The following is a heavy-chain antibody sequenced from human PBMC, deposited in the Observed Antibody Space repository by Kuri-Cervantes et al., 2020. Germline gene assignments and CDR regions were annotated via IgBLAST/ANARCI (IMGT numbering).Heavy chain of an antibody. CDR1: GFTFSSYS. CDR2: IKQDGGEK. V-gene: IGHV3-7*01. CDR3: SGCP. D-gene: IGHD3-22*01. Sequence: GESLKISCAASGFTFSSYSMNWVRQAPGKGLEWVANIKQDGGEKYSVDSVKGRFTISRDNAKNSLCLQMNSLRVEVRGLSDSSGCPWGQGTLVTVSS. J-gene: IGHJ5*02.